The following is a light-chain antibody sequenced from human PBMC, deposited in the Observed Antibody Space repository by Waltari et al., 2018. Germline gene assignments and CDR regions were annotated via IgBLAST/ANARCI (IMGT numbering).Light chain of an antibody. V-gene: IGKV3-11*01. CDR3: QQRSNWPIT. J-gene: IGKJ5*01. CDR1: QSVSSY. CDR2: DAS. Sequence: EIVLTQSPATLSLSAGERATLSFTASQSVSSYLAWYQQKPGQAPRLLIYDASNRATGIPARFSGSGSGTDFTLTISSLEPEDFAVYYCQQRSNWPITFGQGTRLEIK.